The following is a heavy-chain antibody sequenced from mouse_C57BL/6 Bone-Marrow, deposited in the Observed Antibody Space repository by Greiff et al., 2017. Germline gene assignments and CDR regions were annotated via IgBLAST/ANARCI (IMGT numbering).Heavy chain of an antibody. V-gene: IGHV14-4*01. CDR3: TASLLLRWGDAVDY. Sequence: VQLQQSGAELVRPGASVKLSCTASGFTIKDDYMHWVKQMPEQGLEWIGWIDPENGDTEYASQFQSKAIITADTSSDTAYLQLSSLTSEDTAVYYCTASLLLRWGDAVDYWGQGTSVTVAA. CDR1: GFTIKDDY. J-gene: IGHJ4*01. CDR2: IDPENGDT. D-gene: IGHD1-1*01.